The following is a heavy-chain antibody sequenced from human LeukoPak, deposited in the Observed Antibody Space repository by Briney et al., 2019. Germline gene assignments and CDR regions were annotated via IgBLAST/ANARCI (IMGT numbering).Heavy chain of an antibody. J-gene: IGHJ4*02. V-gene: IGHV4-59*11. CDR2: IFHSGST. CDR1: GGSIKSHF. CDR3: ARSRYGFPLDY. D-gene: IGHD5-24*01. Sequence: SETLSLTCTVSGGSIKSHFWSWVRQPPGKRLEWIGYIFHSGSTNYNPSLKSRVTISVDTSKNQFSLRLTSVTAADTAMYYCARSRYGFPLDYWGQGTLVTVSS.